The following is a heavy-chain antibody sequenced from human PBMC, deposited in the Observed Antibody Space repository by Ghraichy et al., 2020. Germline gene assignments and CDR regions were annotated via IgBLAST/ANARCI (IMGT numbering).Heavy chain of an antibody. D-gene: IGHD6-6*01. CDR1: GYAFLDYG. CDR3: AKGSLHSSSSYYYYGMDV. J-gene: IGHJ6*02. CDR2: MTTYNGNT. V-gene: IGHV1-18*04. Sequence: ASLKVSCKASGYAFLDYGINWVRQAPGQGLEWMGWMTTYNGNTDHAKKFQGRLTMTRDTSTSTAFMELRSLRSGDTAVYYCAKGSLHSSSSYYYYGMDVWCQGTTVTVSS.